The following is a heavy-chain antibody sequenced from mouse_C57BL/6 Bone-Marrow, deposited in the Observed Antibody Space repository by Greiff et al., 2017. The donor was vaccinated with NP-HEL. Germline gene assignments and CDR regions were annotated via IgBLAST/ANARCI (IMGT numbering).Heavy chain of an antibody. CDR2: ISYDGST. Sequence: ESGPGLVKPSQSLSLTCSVTGYSITSGYYWYWIRRFPGNKLEWVGSISYDGSTNYSPSLTNRISITRDTSKNQFFLKLNSVTAEDTATYYCARAYGNYLDYWGQGTTLTVSS. D-gene: IGHD2-10*02. CDR3: ARAYGNYLDY. V-gene: IGHV3-6*01. CDR1: GYSITSGYY. J-gene: IGHJ2*01.